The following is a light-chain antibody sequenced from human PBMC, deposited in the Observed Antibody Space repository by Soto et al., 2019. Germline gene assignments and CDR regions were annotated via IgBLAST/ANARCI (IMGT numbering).Light chain of an antibody. CDR1: SSNIGAGYD. J-gene: IGLJ1*01. CDR2: GNN. Sequence: QSVLTQQPSVSGAPGQRVTISCTGTSSNIGAGYDVHWYQQAPGTAPKLLVYGNNNRPSGVPDRFSGSKSGTSASLAITGLQAEDEADYYCQAYDSSLSGRVFGTGTKLTVL. CDR3: QAYDSSLSGRV. V-gene: IGLV1-40*01.